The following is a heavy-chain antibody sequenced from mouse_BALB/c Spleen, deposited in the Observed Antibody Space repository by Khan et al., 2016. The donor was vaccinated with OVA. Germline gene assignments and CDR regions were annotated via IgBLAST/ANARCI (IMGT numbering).Heavy chain of an antibody. CDR3: VRDYYGSSYVAY. CDR1: GFTFSSFG. Sequence: EVELVESGGGLVQPGGSRKLSCAASGFTFSSFGMHWFRQAPEKGLEWVAYISSVSSTIYYADTVQGRFTISRDNPTTTLFMHMTSLRSEDTAMYYCVRDYYGSSYVAYWGQGTLVTVSA. V-gene: IGHV5-17*02. CDR2: ISSVSSTI. D-gene: IGHD1-1*01. J-gene: IGHJ3*01.